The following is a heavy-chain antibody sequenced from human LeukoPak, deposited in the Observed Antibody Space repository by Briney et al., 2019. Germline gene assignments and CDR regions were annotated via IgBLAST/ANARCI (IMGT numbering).Heavy chain of an antibody. V-gene: IGHV4/OR15-8*02. Sequence: PSETLSLTCGVSGGSISGTNWWSWVRQPPGQGLEWIREISLAGQTNYNPSLNGRVTMSLDKSSNQLSLNLTSVTAADTATYYCSREIGAFCPFGYWGQGTLVIVSS. CDR2: ISLAGQT. D-gene: IGHD3-16*01. J-gene: IGHJ4*02. CDR3: SREIGAFCPFGY. CDR1: GGSISGTNW.